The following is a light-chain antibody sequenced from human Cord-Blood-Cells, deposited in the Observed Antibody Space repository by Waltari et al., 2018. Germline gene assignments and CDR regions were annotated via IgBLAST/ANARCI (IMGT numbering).Light chain of an antibody. CDR1: NFGSKS. CDR3: QVWDSSSDHWV. CDR2: YDS. Sequence: YVLTQPPSASPAPGETARLSCGGHNFGSKSVHWYQQKPGQAPLLVIYYDSDRPSGIPERFSGSNSGNTATLTISRVEAGDEADYYCQVWDSSSDHWVFGGGTKLTVL. J-gene: IGLJ3*02. V-gene: IGLV3-21*04.